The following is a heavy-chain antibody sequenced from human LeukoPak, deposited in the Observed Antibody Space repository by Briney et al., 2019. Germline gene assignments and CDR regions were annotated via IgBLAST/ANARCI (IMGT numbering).Heavy chain of an antibody. CDR1: GGSISSYY. CDR2: IYYSGST. J-gene: IGHJ4*02. V-gene: IGHV4-59*08. D-gene: IGHD3-10*01. Sequence: SETLSLTCTVSGGSISSYYWSWIRQPPGKGLEWIGYIYYSGSTNYNPSLKSRVTISVDTSKNQFSLKPSSVTAADTAVYYCARGTMVRGADYWGQGTLVTVSS. CDR3: ARGTMVRGADY.